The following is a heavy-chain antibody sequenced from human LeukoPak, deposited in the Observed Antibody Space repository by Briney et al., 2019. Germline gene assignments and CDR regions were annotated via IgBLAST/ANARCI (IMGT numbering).Heavy chain of an antibody. J-gene: IGHJ2*01. Sequence: PSETLSLTCTVSGYSISSSYYWSWIRPPAGKGLEWIGRIYTSGSTNYNPSLKSRVTMSVDTSKNQFSLKLSSVTAADTAVYYCARDSYYYDSSGYYYVFDLWGRGTLVTVSS. V-gene: IGHV4-4*07. CDR2: IYTSGST. D-gene: IGHD3-22*01. CDR3: ARDSYYYDSSGYYYVFDL. CDR1: GYSISSSYY.